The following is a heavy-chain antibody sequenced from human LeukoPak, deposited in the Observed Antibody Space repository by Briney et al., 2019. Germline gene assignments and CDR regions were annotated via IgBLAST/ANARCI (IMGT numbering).Heavy chain of an antibody. V-gene: IGHV4-59*01. CDR1: GGSISTYY. CDR3: ARETYYDILTGYYSLFDY. D-gene: IGHD3-9*01. J-gene: IGHJ4*02. CDR2: IYYSGTT. Sequence: SETLSLTCTVSGGSISTYYWSWIRQPPGKGLGWIGYIYYSGTTNFNPSLKSRVTLSVDTSKNQFSLKLSSVTAADTAVYYCARETYYDILTGYYSLFDYWVQGTLVTVSS.